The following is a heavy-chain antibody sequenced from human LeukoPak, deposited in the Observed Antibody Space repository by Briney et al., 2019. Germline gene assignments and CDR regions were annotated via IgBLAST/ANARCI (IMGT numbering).Heavy chain of an antibody. V-gene: IGHV4-59*01. CDR2: IYYSGST. CDR1: GGSISSYY. CDR3: ARDRDYYGSGSYYRWFDP. D-gene: IGHD3-10*01. J-gene: IGHJ5*02. Sequence: SETLSLTCTVSGGSISSYYWSWIRQPPGKGLEWNGYIYYSGSTNYNPSLKSRVTISVDTSKNQFSLKLSSVTAADTAVYYCARDRDYYGSGSYYRWFDPGGQGTLVTVSS.